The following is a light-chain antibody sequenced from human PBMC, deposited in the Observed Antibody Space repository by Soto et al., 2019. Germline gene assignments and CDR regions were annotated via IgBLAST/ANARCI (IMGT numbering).Light chain of an antibody. J-gene: IGLJ1*01. CDR3: SSYAGSNNFV. Sequence: QSALTQPPSASGFPGQSVTISCTGTSSDVGYYDYVSRYQQHPGKAPKLVIYEVTKRPSGVPDRVSASKSGNTASLTVSGLRAADEADYYCSSYAGSNNFVFGSGTKLTVL. CDR1: SSDVGYYDY. V-gene: IGLV2-8*01. CDR2: EVT.